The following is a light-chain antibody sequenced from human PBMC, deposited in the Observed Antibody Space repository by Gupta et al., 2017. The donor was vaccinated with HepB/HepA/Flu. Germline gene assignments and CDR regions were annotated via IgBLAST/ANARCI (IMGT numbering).Light chain of an antibody. CDR2: EVS. CDR3: CSYAGSSTFVV. V-gene: IGLV2-23*02. J-gene: IGLJ2*01. CDR1: SSDVGSYNL. Sequence: VSXXPGXSXXIXXXXXSSDVGSYNLVSWYQQHPGKAPKLMIYEVSKRPSGVSNRFSGSKSGNTASLTISGLQAEDEADYYCCSYAGSSTFVVFGGGTKLTVL.